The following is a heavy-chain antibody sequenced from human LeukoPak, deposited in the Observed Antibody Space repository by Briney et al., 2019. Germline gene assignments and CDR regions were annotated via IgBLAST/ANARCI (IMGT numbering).Heavy chain of an antibody. Sequence: GGSLRLSCAASGFTVSSNYMSWVRQAPGKGLEWVSVIYSGGSTYYADSVKGRFTISRDNSKNTLYLQMNSPRAEDTAVYYCARDARYNSGSDFDYWGQGTLVTVSS. D-gene: IGHD6-19*01. CDR2: IYSGGST. CDR3: ARDARYNSGSDFDY. CDR1: GFTVSSNY. J-gene: IGHJ4*02. V-gene: IGHV3-53*01.